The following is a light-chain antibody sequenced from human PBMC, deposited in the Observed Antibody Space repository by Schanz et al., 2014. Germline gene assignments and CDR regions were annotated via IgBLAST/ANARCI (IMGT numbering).Light chain of an antibody. CDR3: LQDYNYPRT. J-gene: IGKJ2*01. CDR1: QGIRND. CDR2: AAS. V-gene: IGKV1-6*01. Sequence: AIQMTQSPSSLSASVGDRVTITCRARQGIRNDLGWYQQKPGKAPKLLIYAASSLQSGVPSRFSGSGSGRDFTLTISSLQPEDFATYYCLQDYNYPRTFGQGTKLEIK.